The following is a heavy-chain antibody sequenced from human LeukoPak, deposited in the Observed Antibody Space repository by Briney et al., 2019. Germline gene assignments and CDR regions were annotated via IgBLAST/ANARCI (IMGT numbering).Heavy chain of an antibody. Sequence: ASVKVSCKAFGVTLIGYHMHWVRQAPGQGLEWMGWINPNSGGTNYAQKFQGRVTMTRDTSISTAYMELSRLRSDDTAVYYCARDSSPYYYDSSGYYSSYPAYWGQGTLVTVSS. D-gene: IGHD3-22*01. V-gene: IGHV1-2*02. CDR3: ARDSSPYYYDSSGYYSSYPAY. CDR1: GVTLIGYH. J-gene: IGHJ4*02. CDR2: INPNSGGT.